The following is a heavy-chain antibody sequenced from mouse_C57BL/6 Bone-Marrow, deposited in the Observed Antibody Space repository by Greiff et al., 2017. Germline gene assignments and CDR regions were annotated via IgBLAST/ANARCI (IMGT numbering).Heavy chain of an antibody. CDR3: ARCYYGSSSPYFDV. CDR2: INPNNGGT. D-gene: IGHD1-1*01. J-gene: IGHJ1*03. Sequence: EVQLQQSGPELVKPGASVKISCKASGYTFTDYYMNWVKQSHGKSLEWIGDINPNNGGTSYNQKFKGKATLTVDKSSSTAYMELRSLTSEDSAVYYCARCYYGSSSPYFDVWGTGTTVTVSS. CDR1: GYTFTDYY. V-gene: IGHV1-26*01.